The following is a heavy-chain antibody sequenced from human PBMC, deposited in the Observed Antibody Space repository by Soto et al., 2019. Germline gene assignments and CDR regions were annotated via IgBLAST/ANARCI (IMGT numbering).Heavy chain of an antibody. Sequence: GESLKISCKGSGYSFTSYWIGWVRQMPGKGLEWMGIIYPGDSDTRYSPSFQGQVTISADKSISTAYLQWSSLKASGTAMYYCARLSLDYYYDSSGYYQHYYGMDVWGQGTTVTVSS. D-gene: IGHD3-22*01. V-gene: IGHV5-51*01. CDR1: GYSFTSYW. J-gene: IGHJ6*02. CDR2: IYPGDSDT. CDR3: ARLSLDYYYDSSGYYQHYYGMDV.